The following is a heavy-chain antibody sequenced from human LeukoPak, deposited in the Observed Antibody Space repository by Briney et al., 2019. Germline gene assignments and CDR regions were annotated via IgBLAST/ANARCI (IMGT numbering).Heavy chain of an antibody. Sequence: GGSLRLSCAMSGFSVSGYWMTWVRQAPGKGLEWVANIKQDGSEKNYVDSVKGRFTISRDNAENSLFLQMNSLRVEDTAVYYCAREWQGGIAAAGTRIEGDYWGQGTLVAVSS. CDR2: IKQDGSEK. J-gene: IGHJ4*02. CDR3: AREWQGGIAAAGTRIEGDY. V-gene: IGHV3-7*01. D-gene: IGHD6-13*01. CDR1: GFSVSGYW.